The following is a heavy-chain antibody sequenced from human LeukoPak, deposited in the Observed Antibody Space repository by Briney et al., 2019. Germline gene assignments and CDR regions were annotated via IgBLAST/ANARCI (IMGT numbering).Heavy chain of an antibody. V-gene: IGHV3-23*01. CDR2: ISGSGGST. CDR3: AKGRAGSVVTAMNY. CDR1: GFTFSSYA. Sequence: GGSLRLSCAASGFTFSSYAMSWVRQAPGKGLEWVSVISGSGGSTYYADSVKGRFTFSRDNSKNTLYPQLNSLRAEDTAVYYCAKGRAGSVVTAMNYWGQGILVTVSS. J-gene: IGHJ4*02. D-gene: IGHD2-21*02.